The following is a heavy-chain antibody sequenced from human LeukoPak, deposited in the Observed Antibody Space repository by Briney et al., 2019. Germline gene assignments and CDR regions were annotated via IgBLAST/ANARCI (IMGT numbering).Heavy chain of an antibody. CDR3: ATGPYSAFEM. D-gene: IGHD2-21*01. V-gene: IGHV3-74*01. CDR2: VKGDEIST. CDR1: GFTFTDFW. Sequence: GGSLRLSCAASGFTFTDFWMHWVRQAPGGGLVWVSRVKGDEISTLYADSVKGRFTLSRDNAKNTLYLQMNSLRADDTALYYCATGPYSAFEMWGQGTMVTVSS. J-gene: IGHJ3*02.